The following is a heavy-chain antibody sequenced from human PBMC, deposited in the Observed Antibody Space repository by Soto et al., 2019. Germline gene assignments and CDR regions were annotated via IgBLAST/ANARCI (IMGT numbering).Heavy chain of an antibody. CDR1: GGSFSGYY. CDR3: ARDLGTYYYAMDV. CDR2: INHSEST. D-gene: IGHD3-16*01. Sequence: LSETLSLTCAVYGGSFSGYYWSWIRQPPGKGLEWIGEINHSESTKYNPSLKSRVTISGDTSKNQFSLKLTSVTAADTAVYYCARDLGTYYYAMDVWGQGTTVTVSS. J-gene: IGHJ6*02. V-gene: IGHV4-34*01.